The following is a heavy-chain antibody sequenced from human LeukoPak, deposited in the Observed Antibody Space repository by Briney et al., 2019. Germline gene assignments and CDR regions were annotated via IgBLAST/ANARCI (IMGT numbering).Heavy chain of an antibody. CDR1: GPTFSSYA. CDR2: IIPIFGTA. V-gene: IGHV1-69*06. J-gene: IGHJ3*02. Sequence: VASVNVSCKAPGPTFSSYAISWVRQAPGQGLEWMGGIIPIFGTANYAQKFQGRVTITADKSTNTAYMQLSSLRAEDTAVYYCARDRVCSWTTKWAFDIWGQGTMVTVSS. CDR3: ARDRVCSWTTKWAFDI. D-gene: IGHD6-13*01.